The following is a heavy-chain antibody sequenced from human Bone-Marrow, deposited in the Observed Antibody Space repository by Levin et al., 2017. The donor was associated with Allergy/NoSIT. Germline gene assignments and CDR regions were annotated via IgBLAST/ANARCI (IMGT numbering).Heavy chain of an antibody. CDR1: GFTFSNVW. D-gene: IGHD2-21*02. Sequence: RPGGSLRLSCAASGFTFSNVWMSWVRQAPGKGLEWVGRIKSKTDGGTTDYAALVKGRFTISRDDSKNTLYLQMNSLTPEDTALYYCTTWFLVVVPAIPYYYYGMDVWGQGTTVTVSS. CDR3: TTWFLVVVPAIPYYYYGMDV. V-gene: IGHV3-15*01. J-gene: IGHJ6*02. CDR2: IKSKTDGGTT.